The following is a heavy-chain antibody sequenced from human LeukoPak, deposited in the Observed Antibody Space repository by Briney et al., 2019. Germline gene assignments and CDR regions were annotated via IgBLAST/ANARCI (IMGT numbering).Heavy chain of an antibody. CDR1: GFIVNNNY. CDR3: AKEYLSYYGAGYYFDY. CDR2: MDNFGTK. Sequence: GGSLRLSCAASGFIVNNNYVDWVRQAPGKGLEWVSSMDNFGTKYYAAAAQGRFTISRDNSKNTLFLQMNSLRAEDTAVYFCAKEYLSYYGAGYYFDYWGQGTLVSVSS. V-gene: IGHV3-66*03. J-gene: IGHJ4*02. D-gene: IGHD1-26*01.